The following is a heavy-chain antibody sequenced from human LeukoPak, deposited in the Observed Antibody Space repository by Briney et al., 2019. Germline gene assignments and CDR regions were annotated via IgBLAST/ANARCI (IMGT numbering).Heavy chain of an antibody. J-gene: IGHJ3*02. Sequence: PGGSLRLSCAASGFTFSSYAMSWVRQAPGKALEWVSAISGSGGSTYYADSVKGRLTISRDNSKNTLYLQMNSQRAEDGAVYYCAKDRGRLDAFDIWGQGTMVTVSS. CDR2: ISGSGGST. V-gene: IGHV3-23*01. CDR3: AKDRGRLDAFDI. D-gene: IGHD1-14*01. CDR1: GFTFSSYA.